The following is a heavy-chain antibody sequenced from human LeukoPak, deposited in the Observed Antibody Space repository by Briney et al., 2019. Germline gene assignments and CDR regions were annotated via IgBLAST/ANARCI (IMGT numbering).Heavy chain of an antibody. CDR1: GGTFSSYA. CDR2: IIPIFGTA. J-gene: IGHJ3*02. CDR3: ARDRGCSGGSCPPYTIKGDAFDI. Sequence: ASVKVSCKASGGTFSSYAISWVRQAPGQGLEWMGGIIPIFGTANYAQKFQGRVTITADESTSTAYMELSSLRSEDTAVYYCARDRGCSGGSCPPYTIKGDAFDIWGQGTMVTVSS. V-gene: IGHV1-69*13. D-gene: IGHD2-15*01.